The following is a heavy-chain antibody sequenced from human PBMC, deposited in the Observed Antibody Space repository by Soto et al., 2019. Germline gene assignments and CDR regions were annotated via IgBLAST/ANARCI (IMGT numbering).Heavy chain of an antibody. CDR2: ISGSGGST. CDR1: GFTFSSYA. J-gene: IGHJ4*02. CDR3: AKVAQRYCSGGSCRKKEYFDY. V-gene: IGHV3-23*01. Sequence: GGSLRLSCAASGFTFSSYAMSWVRQAPGKGLEWVSAISGSGGSTYYADSVKGRFTISRDNSKNTLYLQMNSLRAEDTAVYYCAKVAQRYCSGGSCRKKEYFDYWGQGTLVTVSS. D-gene: IGHD2-15*01.